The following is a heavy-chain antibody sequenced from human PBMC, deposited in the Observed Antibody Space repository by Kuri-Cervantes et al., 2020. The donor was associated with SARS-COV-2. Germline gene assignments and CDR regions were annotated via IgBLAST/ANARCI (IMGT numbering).Heavy chain of an antibody. CDR2: FHPEDGA. V-gene: IGHV1-24*01. J-gene: IGHJ4*02. CDR1: GSELG. D-gene: IGHD5-12*01. Sequence: ASVKVSCKIRGSELGVNWVRQAPGRGLEWMGYFHPEDGAIYALNFHGRVAMTADTSIATAYMELGSLRSDDTAVYYCARDPGSGYDYGFDYWGQGTLVTVSS. CDR3: ARDPGSGYDYGFDY.